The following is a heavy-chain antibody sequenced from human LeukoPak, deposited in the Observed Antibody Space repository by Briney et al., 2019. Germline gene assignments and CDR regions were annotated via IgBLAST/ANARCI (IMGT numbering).Heavy chain of an antibody. D-gene: IGHD6-13*01. V-gene: IGHV4-59*08. CDR1: GGSISSYY. CDR2: IYYSGST. Sequence: SETLSLTCTVSGGSISSYYWSWIRQPPGKGLEWIGYIYYSGSTNYNPSLKSRVTISVDTSKNQFSLKLSSVTAADTAVYFCARPSSSWHHCLDVWGQGTTVTVSS. CDR3: ARPSSSWHHCLDV. J-gene: IGHJ6*02.